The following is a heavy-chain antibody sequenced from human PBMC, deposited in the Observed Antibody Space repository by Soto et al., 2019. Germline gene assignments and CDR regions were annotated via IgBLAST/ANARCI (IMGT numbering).Heavy chain of an antibody. CDR1: GFSLSTSGMC. D-gene: IGHD6-19*01. CDR2: IDWDDDK. Sequence: VSGPTLVNPTQTLTLTCTFSGFSLSTSGMCVSWIRQPPGKALEWLARIDWDDDKYYSTSLKTRLTISKDTSKNQVVLTMTNMDPVYTATYYCARSIIAVADPAFDYWGQGTLVPVSS. V-gene: IGHV2-70*11. CDR3: ARSIIAVADPAFDY. J-gene: IGHJ4*02.